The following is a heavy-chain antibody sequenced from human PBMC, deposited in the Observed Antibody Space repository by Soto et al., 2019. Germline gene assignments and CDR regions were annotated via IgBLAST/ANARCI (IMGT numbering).Heavy chain of an antibody. J-gene: IGHJ4*02. Sequence: GGSLRLSCAASGFGFSLFWMSWFRQTPGKGLEWVANINEDGSEKFFADSVKGRFTISRDNAKNSLSLQMNSLTADDTAVYYCARTGWPQSSYYFDYWGQGTLVTVSS. D-gene: IGHD3-16*01. CDR1: GFGFSLFW. CDR3: ARTGWPQSSYYFDY. CDR2: INEDGSEK. V-gene: IGHV3-7*03.